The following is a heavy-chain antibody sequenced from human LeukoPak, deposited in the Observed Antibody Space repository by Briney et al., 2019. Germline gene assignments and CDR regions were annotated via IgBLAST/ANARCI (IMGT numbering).Heavy chain of an antibody. Sequence: GGSLRLSCAASGFTFSSYWMHWVRQAPGKGLVWVSRINSDGSSTSYADSVKGRSTISRDNAKNTLYLQMNSLRAEDTAVYYCARGISKGGYIAPFDYWGQGTLVTVSS. CDR3: ARGISKGGYIAPFDY. D-gene: IGHD3-22*01. CDR1: GFTFSSYW. J-gene: IGHJ4*02. CDR2: INSDGSST. V-gene: IGHV3-74*01.